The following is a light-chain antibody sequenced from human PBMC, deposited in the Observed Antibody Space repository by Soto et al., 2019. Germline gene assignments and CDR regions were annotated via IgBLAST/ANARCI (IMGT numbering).Light chain of an antibody. V-gene: IGKV3-20*01. CDR1: QSVSSSY. Sequence: EIVLTQSPGTLSLSPGERATLSCRASQSVSSSYLAWYQQKPGQAPRLLIYGASSRATGIPDRFSGSGSGTAFTLTISRLEPEDFAVYYCQQYDNSPQVTFGQGTRLEIK. CDR2: GAS. CDR3: QQYDNSPQVT. J-gene: IGKJ5*01.